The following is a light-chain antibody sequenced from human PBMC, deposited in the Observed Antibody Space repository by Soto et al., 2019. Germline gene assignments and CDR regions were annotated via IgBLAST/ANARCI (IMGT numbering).Light chain of an antibody. CDR2: ATS. V-gene: IGKV1-39*01. J-gene: IGKJ5*01. CDR3: QQSYNTPIT. CDR1: RTIDNY. Sequence: IQITQSPSSLSASFGDRVTITCRASRTIDNYLNWYQQKPGRAPELLVYATSSLQSGVPSRFTGGGSGTHFTLTISGLQPEDFATYFCQQSYNTPITFGQGTRLEIK.